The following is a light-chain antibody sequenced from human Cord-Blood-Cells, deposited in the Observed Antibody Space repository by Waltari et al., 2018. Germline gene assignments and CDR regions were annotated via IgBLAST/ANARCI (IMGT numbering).Light chain of an antibody. CDR1: SSNIRSKT. CDR2: RNN. Sequence: QSLLHHPPSPLGTPGQRVPISCSGTSSNIRSKTVTWYQQLPGTAPKLLIYRNNQRPSGVPDRFSGSKSGTSASLAISGLQAEDEADYYCAAWDDSLNGVVFGGGTKLTVL. CDR3: AAWDDSLNGVV. J-gene: IGLJ2*01. V-gene: IGLV1-44*01.